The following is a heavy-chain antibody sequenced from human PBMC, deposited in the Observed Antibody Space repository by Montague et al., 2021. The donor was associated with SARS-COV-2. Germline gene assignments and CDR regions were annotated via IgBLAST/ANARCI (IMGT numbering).Heavy chain of an antibody. CDR3: TTHSISGVVIYAFAF. V-gene: IGHV1-24*01. J-gene: IGHJ3*01. D-gene: IGHD3-3*01. CDR2: FDPEDGET. Sequence: SVKVSCKVFGYPRSQTIMHWVRQAPGKGLEWMGSFDPEDGETVYTQTLQGRVAMTADSSTGTAYMELTSLISDDTAVYYCTTHSISGVVIYAFAFWGQGTMVTVSS. CDR1: GYPRSQTI.